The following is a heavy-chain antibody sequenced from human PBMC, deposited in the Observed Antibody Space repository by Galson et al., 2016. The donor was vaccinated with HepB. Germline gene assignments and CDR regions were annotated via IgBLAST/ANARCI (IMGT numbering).Heavy chain of an antibody. D-gene: IGHD4-17*01. V-gene: IGHV4-4*02. CDR1: GHSISSAYW. CDR2: IYQSGTT. J-gene: IGHJ4*02. Sequence: SETLSLTCVVSGHSISSAYWWSWVRQPPGKGLEWIGEIYQSGTTNYNPSLEGRVTISVDKAKNQFSLSLTPLTAADAAVYYCASKYTVLDYWGQGTLATVSS. CDR3: ASKYTVLDY.